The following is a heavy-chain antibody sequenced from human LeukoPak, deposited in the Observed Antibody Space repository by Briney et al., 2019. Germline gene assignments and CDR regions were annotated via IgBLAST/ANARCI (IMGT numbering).Heavy chain of an antibody. Sequence: GGSLRLSCAASGFIFNTYWMSWVRQAPGKGLEWVANIKQDGNEKYYADSVKGRFTISRDNSKNTLYLQMNSLRAEDTAVYYCARDLSGVTGYTYGRGIDYWGQGTLVTVSS. CDR2: IKQDGNEK. D-gene: IGHD5-18*01. V-gene: IGHV3-7*01. CDR1: GFIFNTYW. CDR3: ARDLSGVTGYTYGRGIDY. J-gene: IGHJ4*02.